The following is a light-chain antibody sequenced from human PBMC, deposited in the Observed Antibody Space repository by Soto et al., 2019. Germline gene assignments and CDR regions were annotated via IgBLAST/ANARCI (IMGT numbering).Light chain of an antibody. CDR3: QQYGGSPT. V-gene: IGKV3-20*01. CDR1: QSIISSY. Sequence: EIVLTQSPGTLSFSPGERATLSCRASQSIISSYLAWYQQKPGQPPRLLLYDASSRATGIPDRFSGSGSGTDFTLTISRLEPEDFALYYCQQYGGSPTFGQGTKLEIK. CDR2: DAS. J-gene: IGKJ2*01.